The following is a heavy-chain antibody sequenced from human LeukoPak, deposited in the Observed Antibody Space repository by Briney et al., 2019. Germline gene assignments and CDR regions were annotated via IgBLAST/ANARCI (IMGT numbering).Heavy chain of an antibody. CDR3: ARAKVGATSFDY. V-gene: IGHV4-4*07. D-gene: IGHD1-26*01. CDR1: GFTFSNYN. J-gene: IGHJ4*02. Sequence: GSLRLSCAASGFTFSNYNMNWVRQAPGKGLEWIGRIYTSGSTNYNPSLKSRVTMSVDTSKNQFSLKLSSVTAADTAVYYCARAKVGATSFDYWGQGTLVTVSS. CDR2: IYTSGST.